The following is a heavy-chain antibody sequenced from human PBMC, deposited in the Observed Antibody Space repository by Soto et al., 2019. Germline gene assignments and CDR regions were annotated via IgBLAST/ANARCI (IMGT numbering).Heavy chain of an antibody. CDR1: GYTFTGYY. CDR3: ARSQAPTKVTTSSFYGMDV. D-gene: IGHD4-17*01. J-gene: IGHJ6*02. V-gene: IGHV1-2*02. Sequence: ASVKVSCKASGYTFTGYYMHWVRQAPGQGLEWMGWINPNSGGTNYAQKFQGRVTMTRDTSISTAYMELSRLRSDDTAVYYCARSQAPTKVTTSSFYGMDVWGQGNKVTVSS. CDR2: INPNSGGT.